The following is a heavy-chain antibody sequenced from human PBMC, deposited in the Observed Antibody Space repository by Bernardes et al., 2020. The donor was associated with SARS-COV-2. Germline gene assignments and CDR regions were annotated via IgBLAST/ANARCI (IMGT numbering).Heavy chain of an antibody. J-gene: IGHJ4*02. CDR2: ISSSSSYI. Sequence: GGSLSLSCAASGFTFSSYSMHWVRQAPGKGLEWVSSISSSSSYIYYADSVKGRFTISRDNAKNSLYLQMNSLRAEDTAVYYCASPRGYSSGPFDYWGQGTLVTVSS. CDR1: GFTFSSYS. V-gene: IGHV3-21*01. CDR3: ASPRGYSSGPFDY. D-gene: IGHD6-19*01.